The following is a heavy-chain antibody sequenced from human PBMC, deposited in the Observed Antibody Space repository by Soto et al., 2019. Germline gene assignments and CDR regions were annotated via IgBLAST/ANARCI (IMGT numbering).Heavy chain of an antibody. CDR1: GLAFSIYA. CDR2: VSGTGGKT. CDR3: AKARDRDYGGNSHPFDD. Sequence: EVQLSESGGGLAQPGGSLRLSCAASGLAFSIYAMTWVRQAPGKGLEWVATVSGTGGKTYYADSVQGRFTISRDNSKNTLHLQMTSLRADDTALYYCAKARDRDYGGNSHPFDDGGQGTLVTVSS. J-gene: IGHJ4*02. D-gene: IGHD2-21*01. V-gene: IGHV3-23*01.